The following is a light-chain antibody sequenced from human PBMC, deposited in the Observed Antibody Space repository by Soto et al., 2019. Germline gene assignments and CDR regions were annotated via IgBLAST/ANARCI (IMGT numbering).Light chain of an antibody. J-gene: IGKJ3*01. Sequence: DIQMTQSPSSLSASVGDRVTITCRASQGISNYLAWYQQKPGKVPKLLIYAASTLQSGAPSRFSGSGSGTDFTLTISSLQPEDVATYYCQKYNSAPRGTFGPGTKVDIK. CDR3: QKYNSAPRGT. V-gene: IGKV1-27*01. CDR2: AAS. CDR1: QGISNY.